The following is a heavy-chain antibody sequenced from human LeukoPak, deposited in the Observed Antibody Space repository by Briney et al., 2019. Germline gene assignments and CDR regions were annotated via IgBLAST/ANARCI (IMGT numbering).Heavy chain of an antibody. CDR3: ARQDSKVGAYTGPYYFDY. D-gene: IGHD1-26*01. V-gene: IGHV4-4*07. CDR1: GGSISGYY. J-gene: IGHJ4*02. Sequence: SETLSLTCSVSGGSISGYYWSWIRQPAGKGLEWIGRIYTSGSTQDNPSLKSRVTMSVDTSKNQVSLKVTSVTAADTAVYYCARQDSKVGAYTGPYYFDYWGRGTLVTVSS. CDR2: IYTSGST.